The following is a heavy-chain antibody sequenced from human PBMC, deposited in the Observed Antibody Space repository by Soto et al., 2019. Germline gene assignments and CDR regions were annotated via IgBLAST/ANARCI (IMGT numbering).Heavy chain of an antibody. CDR2: IYYSGST. Sequence: QLQLQESGPGLVKPSETLSLTCTVSGGSISSSSYYWGWIRQPPGKGLEWIGSIYYSGSTYSNPSLKSRVPVSVDTSNNQCSLKLSSVTAADTAVYYCARHYKQWELLMEFDYWGQGTLVTVSS. CDR1: GGSISSSSYY. V-gene: IGHV4-39*01. CDR3: ARHYKQWELLMEFDY. J-gene: IGHJ4*02. D-gene: IGHD1-26*01.